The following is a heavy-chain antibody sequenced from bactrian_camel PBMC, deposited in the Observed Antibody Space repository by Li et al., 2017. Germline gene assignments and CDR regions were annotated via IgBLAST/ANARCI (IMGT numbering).Heavy chain of an antibody. CDR3: ARGRNGFLSDLQYNY. J-gene: IGHJ4*01. CDR1: AYTGGPFY. CDR2: ITTGTGNT. Sequence: HVQLVESGGRSVQAGGSLRLSCAASAYTGGPFYMAYFRQAPGKEREGVATITTGTGNTDYADSVKGRFTISRDNIKNTLYLQLNSLSTEDTAMYYCARGRNGFLSDLQYNYWGQGTQVTVS. D-gene: IGHD1*01. V-gene: IGHV3S1*01.